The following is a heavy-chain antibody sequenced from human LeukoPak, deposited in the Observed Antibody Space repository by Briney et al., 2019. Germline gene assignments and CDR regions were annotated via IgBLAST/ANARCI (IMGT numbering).Heavy chain of an antibody. Sequence: PGGSLRLSCAASGFTFSNYWMHWVRQAPGKGLVWVSRINTDGSSTSYADSVKGRFTISRDNAKNTLYLQMNSLRAEDTAVYYCAKPYGSAYYYFDNWGQGTLVTVSS. V-gene: IGHV3-74*01. CDR2: INTDGSST. CDR3: AKPYGSAYYYFDN. D-gene: IGHD6-19*01. J-gene: IGHJ4*02. CDR1: GFTFSNYW.